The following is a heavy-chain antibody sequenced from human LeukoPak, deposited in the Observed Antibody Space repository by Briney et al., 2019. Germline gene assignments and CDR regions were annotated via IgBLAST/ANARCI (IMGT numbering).Heavy chain of an antibody. D-gene: IGHD6-6*01. Sequence: PSETLSLTCTVSGGSISSSSYYWGWIRQPPGKGLEWIGNIYYSGSTYYNPSLKSRVTISVDTSKNQFSLKLSSVTAADTAVYYCVADQQYSAGWFDPWGQGTLVTVSS. J-gene: IGHJ5*02. CDR2: IYYSGST. CDR1: GGSISSSSYY. V-gene: IGHV4-39*01. CDR3: VADQQYSAGWFDP.